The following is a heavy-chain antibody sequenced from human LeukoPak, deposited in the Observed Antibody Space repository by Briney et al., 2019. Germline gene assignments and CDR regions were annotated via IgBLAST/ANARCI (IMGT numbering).Heavy chain of an antibody. J-gene: IGHJ4*02. CDR1: GGSVGSSTYY. CDR2: IYYSGST. Sequence: PSETLSLTRTVSGGSVGSSTYYWAWIRQPPGKGLEWIGSIYYSGSTYYNPSLKSRVTISVETSKNKFSLKVNSVTAADTAVYYCARQTWIELWHFDYWGQGALVTVSS. CDR3: ARQTWIELWHFDY. D-gene: IGHD5-18*01. V-gene: IGHV4-39*01.